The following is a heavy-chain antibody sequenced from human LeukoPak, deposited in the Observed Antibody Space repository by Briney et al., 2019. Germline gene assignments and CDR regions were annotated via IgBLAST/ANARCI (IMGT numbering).Heavy chain of an antibody. CDR3: ARATLRGDPFDF. CDR1: GDSLNSGNYY. Sequence: SETLSLTCTVSGDSLNSGNYYWTWIRQHPGKGLKWIGYIFTSGNTYYNPSLKGRLLTSVDTSKSQFSLRLTSVTAADTAVYCCARATLRGDPFDFWGQGIQVTVSS. J-gene: IGHJ4*02. V-gene: IGHV4-31*03. D-gene: IGHD2-21*02. CDR2: IFTSGNT.